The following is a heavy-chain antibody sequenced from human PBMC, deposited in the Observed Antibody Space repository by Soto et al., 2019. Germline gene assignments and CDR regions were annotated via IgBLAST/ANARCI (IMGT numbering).Heavy chain of an antibody. J-gene: IGHJ4*02. Sequence: GGSLRLSCAASGFTFSSYGMHWVRQAPGKGLEWVAVISYDGSNKYYADSVKGRFTISRDNSKNTLYLQMNSLRAEDTAVYYCAKGNWNYYWGQGT. CDR1: GFTFSSYG. V-gene: IGHV3-30*18. CDR2: ISYDGSNK. CDR3: AKGNWNYY. D-gene: IGHD1-7*01.